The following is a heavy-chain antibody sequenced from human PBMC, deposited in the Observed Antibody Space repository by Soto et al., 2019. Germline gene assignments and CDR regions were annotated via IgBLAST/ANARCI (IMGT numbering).Heavy chain of an antibody. CDR2: ISAYNGNT. D-gene: IGHD6-13*01. V-gene: IGHV1-18*04. CDR1: GYTFTSYG. Sequence: ASVKVSCKASGYTFTSYGISWVRQAPGQGLEWMGWISAYNGNTNYAQKLQGRVTMTTDTSTSTAYMELRSLRSDDTAVYYCARDGTGTGYYYYGMDVWGQGTMVTVSS. CDR3: ARDGTGTGYYYYGMDV. J-gene: IGHJ6*02.